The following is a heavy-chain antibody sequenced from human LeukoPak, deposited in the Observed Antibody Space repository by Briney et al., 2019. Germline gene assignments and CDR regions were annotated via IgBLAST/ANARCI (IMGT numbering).Heavy chain of an antibody. CDR2: IKQDGSEK. CDR1: GFTFSSYW. V-gene: IGHV3-7*04. Sequence: GGSLRLSCAASGFTFSSYWMSWVRQAPGKGLEWVANIKQDGSEKYYVDSVKGRFTISSDNAKNSLYLQMNSLRAEDTAVYYCAGGGVPYYYDTSGYSDYWGQGTLVTVSS. D-gene: IGHD3-22*01. CDR3: AGGGVPYYYDTSGYSDY. J-gene: IGHJ4*02.